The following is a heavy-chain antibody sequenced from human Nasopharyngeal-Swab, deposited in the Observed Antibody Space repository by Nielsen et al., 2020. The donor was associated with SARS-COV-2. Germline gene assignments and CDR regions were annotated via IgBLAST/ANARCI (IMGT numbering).Heavy chain of an antibody. J-gene: IGHJ2*01. V-gene: IGHV3-21*01. Sequence: GASLKISCTASGFTFSTYSMNWVRQAPGKGPEWVSSISGTSTYIYYPDSVKGRFTVSSDNARNSLYLQMNSLTGDDTAVYYCARDLVSSWRAIGNWYFDLWGRGTLVTVSS. CDR3: ARDLVSSWRAIGNWYFDL. CDR2: ISGTSTYI. D-gene: IGHD6-13*01. CDR1: GFTFSTYS.